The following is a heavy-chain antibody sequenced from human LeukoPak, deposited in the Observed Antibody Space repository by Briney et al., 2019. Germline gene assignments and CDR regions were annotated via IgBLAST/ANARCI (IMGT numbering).Heavy chain of an antibody. V-gene: IGHV3-48*02. CDR3: ARLVGSRSCSGGTCYSDY. CDR2: ISISSKTI. Sequence: GGSLRLSCAGSGFTFSSNDMSWVRQPPGKGLEWVSYISISSKTIKYADSVKGRFTISRDNAKNSLYLQMNSLREEDTAVYYCARLVGSRSCSGGTCYSDYWGQGTLVTVSS. J-gene: IGHJ4*02. CDR1: GFTFSSND. D-gene: IGHD2-15*01.